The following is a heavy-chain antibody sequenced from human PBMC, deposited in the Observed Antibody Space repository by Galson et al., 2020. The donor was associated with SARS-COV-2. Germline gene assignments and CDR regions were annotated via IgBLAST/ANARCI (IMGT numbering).Heavy chain of an antibody. CDR3: ARDRKSLGLDY. V-gene: IGHV4-4*02. Sequence: SETLSLTCTVSGDSLSGFNWWGWVRQPPGRGLEWIWEVFHGGSTNYNPSLKTRVTMSVDESKNRFSLTLSSVTAADTAVYYCARDRKSLGLDYWGQGTLVTVSS. CDR1: GDSLSGFNW. D-gene: IGHD3-16*01. CDR2: VFHGGST. J-gene: IGHJ4*02.